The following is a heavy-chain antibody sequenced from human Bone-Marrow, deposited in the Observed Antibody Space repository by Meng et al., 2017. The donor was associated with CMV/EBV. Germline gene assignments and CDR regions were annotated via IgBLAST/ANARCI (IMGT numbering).Heavy chain of an antibody. J-gene: IGHJ5*02. Sequence: ASVKVSCKASGYTFTGYYMHWVRQAPGQGLEWMGWINPNSGGTNYAQKFQGRVTMTRDTSISTAYMELSRLRSDDTAVYYCAREGKDCSSTSCYQYNWVDPWGQGTLVTVSS. CDR3: AREGKDCSSTSCYQYNWVDP. V-gene: IGHV1-2*02. CDR1: GYTFTGYY. D-gene: IGHD2-2*01. CDR2: INPNSGGT.